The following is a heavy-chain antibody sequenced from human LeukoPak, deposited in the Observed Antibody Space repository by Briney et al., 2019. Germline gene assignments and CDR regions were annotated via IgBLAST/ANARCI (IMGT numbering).Heavy chain of an antibody. J-gene: IGHJ4*02. Sequence: PGGSLRLSCAASGFTFSSYAMHWVRQAPGKGLEWVSGINWNGGSTGYADSVKGRFTISRDNAKNSLYLQMNSLRAEDTALYYCARAEGSGWYAFDYWGQGTLVTVSS. D-gene: IGHD6-19*01. CDR3: ARAEGSGWYAFDY. CDR1: GFTFSSYA. CDR2: INWNGGST. V-gene: IGHV3-20*04.